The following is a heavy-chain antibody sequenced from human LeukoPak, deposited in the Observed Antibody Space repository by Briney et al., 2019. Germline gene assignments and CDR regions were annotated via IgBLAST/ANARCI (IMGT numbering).Heavy chain of an antibody. CDR1: GFTVSSKY. CDR2: IYSGGST. J-gene: IGHJ3*02. D-gene: IGHD5-18*01. Sequence: PGGSLRLSCAASGFTVSSKYMSWVRQAPGKGLEWVSVIYSGGSTYYADSVKGRFTISRDNSKNTLYLQMNSLRAEDTAVYYCALSRGYSSGGAFDIWGQGTMVTVSS. V-gene: IGHV3-53*01. CDR3: ALSRGYSSGGAFDI.